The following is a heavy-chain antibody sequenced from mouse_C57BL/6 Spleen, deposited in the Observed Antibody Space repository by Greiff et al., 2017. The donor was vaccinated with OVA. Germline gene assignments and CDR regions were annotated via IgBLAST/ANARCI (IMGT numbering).Heavy chain of an antibody. CDR2: IYPRSGNT. CDR1: GYTFTSYG. Sequence: QVQLQQSGAELARPGASVKLSCKASGYTFTSYGISWVKQRTGQGLEWIGEIYPRSGNTYYDEKFKGKATLTADKSSSTAYMELRSLTSEDSAVYFCARDDGYYVNCYFDVWGTGTTVTVSS. J-gene: IGHJ1*03. D-gene: IGHD2-3*01. V-gene: IGHV1-81*01. CDR3: ARDDGYYVNCYFDV.